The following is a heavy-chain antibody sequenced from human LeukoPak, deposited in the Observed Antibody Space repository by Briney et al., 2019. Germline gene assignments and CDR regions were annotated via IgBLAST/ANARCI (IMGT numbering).Heavy chain of an antibody. Sequence: GASVKVSCKASGGTFSSCAISWVRQAPGQGLEWMGRIIPILGIANYAQKFQGRVTITADKSTSTAYMELSSLRSEDTAVYYCARAGYDSSGYYFDYWGQGTLVTVSS. CDR2: IIPILGIA. J-gene: IGHJ4*02. CDR1: GGTFSSCA. V-gene: IGHV1-69*04. CDR3: ARAGYDSSGYYFDY. D-gene: IGHD3-22*01.